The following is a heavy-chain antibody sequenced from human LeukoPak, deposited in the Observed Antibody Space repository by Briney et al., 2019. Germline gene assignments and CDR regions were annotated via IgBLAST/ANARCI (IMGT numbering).Heavy chain of an antibody. Sequence: PGGSLRLSCAASGFTFSDYYMSWIRQAPGKGLDWVSYISSSGSSTYFADSVKGRFTISRDNAKNSLYLQMNSLRAEDTAVYCCARILWGSSASNWFDPWGQGTLVTVSS. J-gene: IGHJ5*02. D-gene: IGHD3-10*01. CDR1: GFTFSDYY. CDR2: ISSSGSST. CDR3: ARILWGSSASNWFDP. V-gene: IGHV3-11*04.